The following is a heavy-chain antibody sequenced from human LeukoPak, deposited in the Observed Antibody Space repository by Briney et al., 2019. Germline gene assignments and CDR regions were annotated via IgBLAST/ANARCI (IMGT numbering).Heavy chain of an antibody. Sequence: PPETLSLTCAVSGGSISSGGYSWSWIRQPPGKGLEWIGYIYHSGSTYYNPSLKSRVTISVDTSKNQFSLKLSSVTAADTAVYYCARAVHRKGLDYWDQGTLVTVSS. CDR3: ARAVHRKGLDY. CDR1: GGSISSGGYS. J-gene: IGHJ4*02. CDR2: IYHSGST. V-gene: IGHV4-30-2*01. D-gene: IGHD1-14*01.